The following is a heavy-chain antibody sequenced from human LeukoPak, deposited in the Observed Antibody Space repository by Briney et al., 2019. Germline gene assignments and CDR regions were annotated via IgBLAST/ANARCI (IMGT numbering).Heavy chain of an antibody. J-gene: IGHJ4*02. Sequence: ASVKVSCKASGYTFIDYGITWVRQAPGQGLEWMGWISAYNGNTNYAQKLQGRVTMTTDTSTSTAYMELRSLRSDDTAVYYCAREDCSGGSCYRFEYWGQGTLVTVSS. V-gene: IGHV1-18*01. CDR1: GYTFIDYG. CDR2: ISAYNGNT. CDR3: AREDCSGGSCYRFEY. D-gene: IGHD2-15*01.